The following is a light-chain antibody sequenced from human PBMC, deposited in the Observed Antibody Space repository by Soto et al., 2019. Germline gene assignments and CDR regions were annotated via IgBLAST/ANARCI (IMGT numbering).Light chain of an antibody. CDR2: GAS. V-gene: IGKV3D-15*01. Sequence: EIVMTQSPATLSVSPGERVTLSCRASQSVSSNLAWYQQKPGQAPRLLIYGASTRAAGIPARFSGSGSGTEFTLTISSLQSEDFAVYYCQRYNNWPPFTFGPGTKVDIK. CDR3: QRYNNWPPFT. J-gene: IGKJ3*01. CDR1: QSVSSN.